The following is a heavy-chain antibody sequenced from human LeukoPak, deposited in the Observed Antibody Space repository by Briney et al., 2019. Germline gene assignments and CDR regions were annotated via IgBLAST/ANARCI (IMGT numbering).Heavy chain of an antibody. J-gene: IGHJ6*03. CDR3: AGHHRVKVGAWHENYYMDV. CDR2: IYTSGST. D-gene: IGHD1-26*01. Sequence: PSETLSLTCTVSGGSISSYYWSWIRQPAGKGLEWIGRIYTSGSTNYNPSLKSRVTMSVDTSKNQFSLKLSSVTAADTAVYYCAGHHRVKVGAWHENYYMDVWGKGTTVTVSS. CDR1: GGSISSYY. V-gene: IGHV4-4*07.